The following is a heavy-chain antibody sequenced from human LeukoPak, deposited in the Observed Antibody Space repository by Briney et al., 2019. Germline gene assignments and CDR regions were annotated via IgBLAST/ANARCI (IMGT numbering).Heavy chain of an antibody. CDR2: INPSGDST. D-gene: IGHD3-16*01. Sequence: ASVKASCKASGYTFTINHIHWVRQAPGQGLEWMGVINPSGDSTTYAQNFQGRVTMTRDTSTSTVYVELRSLRSEDTAIYYCAKLATSDTGETYWGQGTLVTVSS. CDR3: AKLATSDTGETY. V-gene: IGHV1-46*01. J-gene: IGHJ4*02. CDR1: GYTFTINH.